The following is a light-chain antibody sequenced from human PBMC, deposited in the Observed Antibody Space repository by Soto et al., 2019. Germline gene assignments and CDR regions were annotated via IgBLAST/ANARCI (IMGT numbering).Light chain of an antibody. CDR2: RNN. V-gene: IGLV1-44*01. CDR1: GSNIVSNT. J-gene: IGLJ1*01. Sequence: VLTQPPSASATPGQRVTISCSGSGSNIVSNTVNWYQQLPGTAPKLLIYRNNQRPSGVPARFSASKSVTSASLAISGLQSEDEGDYYCAAWDDSLNGYVFGAGTKLTVL. CDR3: AAWDDSLNGYV.